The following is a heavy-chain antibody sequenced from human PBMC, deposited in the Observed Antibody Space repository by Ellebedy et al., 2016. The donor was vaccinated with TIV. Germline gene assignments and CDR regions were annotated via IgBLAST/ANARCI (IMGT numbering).Heavy chain of an antibody. V-gene: IGHV3-21*01. CDR2: IRSSDSYI. D-gene: IGHD5-12*01. CDR3: AKSRSVATPDKNFDS. J-gene: IGHJ4*02. CDR1: GFTFSSYT. Sequence: GGSLRLSCAASGFTFSSYTVNWVRQTPGKGLEWVSSIRSSDSYIYYADSVKGRFTISRDNAKNSLYLQMNSLSAEDTAVYYCAKSRSVATPDKNFDSWGQGTLVTVSS.